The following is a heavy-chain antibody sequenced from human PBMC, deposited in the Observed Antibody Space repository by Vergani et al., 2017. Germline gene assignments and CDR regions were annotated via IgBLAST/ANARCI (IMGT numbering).Heavy chain of an antibody. CDR1: GFTFSSYG. J-gene: IGHJ5*02. Sequence: QVQLVESGGGVVQPGGSLRLSCAASGFTFSSYGMHWVRQAPGKGLEWVAFIRYDGSNKCYADSVKGRFTISRDNSKNTLYLQMNSLRAEDTAVYYCASYSSSPTWGQGTLVTVSS. CDR3: ASYSSSPT. CDR2: IRYDGSNK. V-gene: IGHV3-30*02. D-gene: IGHD6-6*01.